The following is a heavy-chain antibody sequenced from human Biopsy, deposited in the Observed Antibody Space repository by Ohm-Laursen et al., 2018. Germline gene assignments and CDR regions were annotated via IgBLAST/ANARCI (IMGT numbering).Heavy chain of an antibody. V-gene: IGHV4-59*08. CDR2: IYYRGNT. CDR3: ARRLPLRGFAFDV. CDR1: GDSITSYF. Sequence: SDTLSLTCPVSGDSITSYFWNWIRQAPGKGLEWIGNIYYRGNTNYSPSLKSRATISLDSSKNQFSLNLNSVTATDTAVYYCARRLPLRGFAFDVWGQGTVVTVS. D-gene: IGHD3-10*01. J-gene: IGHJ3*01.